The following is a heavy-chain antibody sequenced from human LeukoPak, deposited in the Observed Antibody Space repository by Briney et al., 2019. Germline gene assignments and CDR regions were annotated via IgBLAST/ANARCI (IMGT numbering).Heavy chain of an antibody. CDR3: ATNILVRDIINWFDP. D-gene: IGHD3-10*01. CDR2: IRPNSGGT. Sequence: ASVKVSCKASGYTFAAYYMYWVRQAPGQGLEWMGWIRPNSGGTNYTQKFQGRVTMTRDTSISTAYMELSSLRYDDTAVYYCATNILVRDIINWFDPWGQGTLVTVSS. J-gene: IGHJ5*02. CDR1: GYTFAAYY. V-gene: IGHV1-2*02.